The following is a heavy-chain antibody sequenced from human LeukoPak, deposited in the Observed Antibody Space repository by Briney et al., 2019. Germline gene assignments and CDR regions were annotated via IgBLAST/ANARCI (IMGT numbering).Heavy chain of an antibody. V-gene: IGHV1-69*04. J-gene: IGHJ4*02. CDR1: GGTFSSYA. Sequence: SVKVSCKASGGTFSSYAISWVRQAPGQGLEWMGRIIPILDIANYAQKFQGRVTITADKSTSTAYMELSSLRSEDAAVYYCASLRYCTNGVCSPAYYFDYWGQGTLVTVSS. D-gene: IGHD2-8*01. CDR3: ASLRYCTNGVCSPAYYFDY. CDR2: IIPILDIA.